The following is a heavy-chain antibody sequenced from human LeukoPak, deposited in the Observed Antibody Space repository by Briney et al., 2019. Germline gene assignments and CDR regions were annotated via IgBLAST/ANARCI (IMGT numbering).Heavy chain of an antibody. D-gene: IGHD6-6*01. CDR2: INSDGSST. Sequence: PGGSLRLSCAASGFTFSSYWMHWVRQAPGKGLVWVSRINSDGSSTSYADSVKGRSTISRDNAKNTLYLQMNSLRAEDTAVYYCARGGSSSLLFNWFDPWGQGTLVTVSS. CDR3: ARGGSSSLLFNWFDP. CDR1: GFTFSSYW. V-gene: IGHV3-74*01. J-gene: IGHJ5*02.